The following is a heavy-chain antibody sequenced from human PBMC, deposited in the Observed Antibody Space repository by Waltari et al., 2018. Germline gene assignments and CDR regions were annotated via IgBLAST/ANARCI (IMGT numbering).Heavy chain of an antibody. CDR3: VSSATGTRLSDAFNI. D-gene: IGHD1-1*01. Sequence: QVHLVESGGGVVQPGKSLRLSCTASGMTLSSYAMPWVRQAPGAWLEWVALTSCNGSNKIDADTVKGRFTISRDNSKNTLYLEMNSLRAEDTAIYYCVSSATGTRLSDAFNIWGQATMVT. CDR2: TSCNGSNK. V-gene: IGHV3-30*01. J-gene: IGHJ3*02. CDR1: GMTLSSYA.